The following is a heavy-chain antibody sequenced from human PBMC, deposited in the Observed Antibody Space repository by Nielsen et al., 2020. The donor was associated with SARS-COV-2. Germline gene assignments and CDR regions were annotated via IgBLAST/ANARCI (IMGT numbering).Heavy chain of an antibody. V-gene: IGHV3-11*01. D-gene: IGHD6-13*01. CDR2: ISSSGSTI. CDR1: GFTFSDYY. J-gene: IGHJ4*02. Sequence: GGSLRLSCAASGFTFSDYYMSWIRQAPGKGLEWVSYISSSGSTIYYADSVKGRFTISRDNAKNSLYLQMNSLRAEDTAVYYCAKGDGNSWSPFLYLEYWGQGTLVTVSS. CDR3: AKGDGNSWSPFLYLEY.